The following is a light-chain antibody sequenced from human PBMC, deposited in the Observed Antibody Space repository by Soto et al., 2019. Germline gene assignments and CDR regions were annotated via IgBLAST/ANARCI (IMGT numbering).Light chain of an antibody. J-gene: IGKJ3*01. Sequence: DLQMTQSPSSLSSSFGDSVTITCRTSQSIDNYLNWYQQKTGKAPKILIFAASTLQSGVPYRFSGSGSETDFNLTISSLQPEDLATYYCQQSYTTLFTCGPGTKVDIK. V-gene: IGKV1-39*01. CDR3: QQSYTTLFT. CDR1: QSIDNY. CDR2: AAS.